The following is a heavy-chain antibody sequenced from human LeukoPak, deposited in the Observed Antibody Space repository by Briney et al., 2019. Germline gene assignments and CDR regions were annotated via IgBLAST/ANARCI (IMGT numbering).Heavy chain of an antibody. J-gene: IGHJ4*02. CDR2: IKQDGSEE. V-gene: IGHV3-7*01. CDR3: ARVRGGYCSSTSCPRAFDY. CDR1: GFTFSSYW. D-gene: IGHD2-2*01. Sequence: GRSLRLSCAASGFTFSSYWMSWVRQAPGKGLEWVANIKQDGSEEYYVDSVKGRFTISRDNAKNSLYLQMNSLRAEDTAVYYCARVRGGYCSSTSCPRAFDYWGQGTLVTVSS.